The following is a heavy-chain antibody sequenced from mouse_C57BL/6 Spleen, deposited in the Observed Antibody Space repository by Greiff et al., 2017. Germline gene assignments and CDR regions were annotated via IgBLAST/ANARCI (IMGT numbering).Heavy chain of an antibody. CDR1: GYTFTDYY. D-gene: IGHD1-1*01. CDR2: IYPGSGNT. J-gene: IGHJ4*01. Sequence: VQLQQSGAELVRPGASVKLSCKASGYTFTDYYINWVKQRPGQGLEWIARIYPGSGNTYYNEKFKGKATLTAEKSSSTAYMQLSSLTSEDSAVDCCARRTTVDSMDYWGQGTSVTVSS. V-gene: IGHV1-76*01. CDR3: ARRTTVDSMDY.